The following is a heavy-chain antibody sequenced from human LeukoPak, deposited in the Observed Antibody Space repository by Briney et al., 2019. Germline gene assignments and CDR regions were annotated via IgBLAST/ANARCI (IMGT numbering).Heavy chain of an antibody. CDR3: VKLLWFGELSDDY. Sequence: ASVKASCKASGYTFTSYDINWVRQATGQGLEWMGWMNPNSGNTGYAQKFQGRVTMTRNTSISTAYMELSSLRSEDTAVYYCVKLLWFGELSDDYWGQGTLVTVSS. J-gene: IGHJ4*02. D-gene: IGHD3-10*01. CDR2: MNPNSGNT. CDR1: GYTFTSYD. V-gene: IGHV1-8*01.